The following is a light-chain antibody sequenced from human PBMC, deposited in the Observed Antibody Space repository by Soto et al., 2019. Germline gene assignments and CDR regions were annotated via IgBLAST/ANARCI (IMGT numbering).Light chain of an antibody. V-gene: IGKV1-17*03. J-gene: IGKJ5*01. CDR2: DAS. CDR3: LQHKSYPIT. CDR1: QGISNY. Sequence: DIQMTHSPSAMSASVGDGVTITCRASQGISNYLAWFQQKPGKVPKRLIYDASNLQTGVPSRFSGSGSGIEFTLTISSLQPEDFATYYCLQHKSYPITFGQGTRLENK.